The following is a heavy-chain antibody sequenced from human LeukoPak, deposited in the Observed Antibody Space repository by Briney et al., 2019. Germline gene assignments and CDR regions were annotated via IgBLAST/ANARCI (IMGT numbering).Heavy chain of an antibody. D-gene: IGHD1-26*01. V-gene: IGHV1-24*01. CDR3: ATDRASYSGSQR. J-gene: IGHJ4*02. Sequence: ASVTVSCKVSGYTLTELSMHWGRHAPGKGLEWMGGCDPEDGETIYAQTFQGRVTMTEDTSTDTAYMELSSLRSEGTAVYYCATDRASYSGSQRWGQGTLVTVSS. CDR1: GYTLTELS. CDR2: CDPEDGET.